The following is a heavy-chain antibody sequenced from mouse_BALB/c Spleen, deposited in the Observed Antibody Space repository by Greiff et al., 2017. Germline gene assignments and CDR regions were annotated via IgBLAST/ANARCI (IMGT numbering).Heavy chain of an antibody. CDR1: GFTFSDFY. J-gene: IGHJ4*01. D-gene: IGHD1-1*01. V-gene: IGHV7-1*02. Sequence: EVKVVESGGGLVQPGGSLRLSCATSGFTFSDFYMEWVRQPPGKRLEWIAASRNKANDYTTEYSASVKGRFIVSRDTSQSILYLQMNALRAEDTAIYYCARDAPYYYGSSYGAMDYWGQGTSVTVSS. CDR2: SRNKANDYTT. CDR3: ARDAPYYYGSSYGAMDY.